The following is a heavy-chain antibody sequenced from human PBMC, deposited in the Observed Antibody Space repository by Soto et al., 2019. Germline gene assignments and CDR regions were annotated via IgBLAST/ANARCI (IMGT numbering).Heavy chain of an antibody. V-gene: IGHV3-30-3*01. CDR1: GFTYSTYT. Sequence: PGGSLRLSCAASGFTYSTYTMRWVRQAPGKGLEWVAVISYDGNNKFYADSVKGRFTISRDNAKNSLYLQMNSLRAEDTAVFYCARRYSLGYSGYDLPAHYYSDYWGQGTPVTVSS. CDR3: ARRYSLGYSGYDLPAHYYSDY. CDR2: ISYDGNNK. D-gene: IGHD5-12*01. J-gene: IGHJ4*02.